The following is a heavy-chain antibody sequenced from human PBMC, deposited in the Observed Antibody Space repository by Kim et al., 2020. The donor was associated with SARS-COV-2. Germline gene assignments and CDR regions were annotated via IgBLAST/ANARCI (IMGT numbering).Heavy chain of an antibody. CDR1: GFTFSSYW. CDR2: IKQDGSEK. J-gene: IGHJ5*02. CDR3: ARVVGYYDILTGYIWFDP. D-gene: IGHD3-9*01. V-gene: IGHV3-7*01. Sequence: GGSLRLSCAASGFTFSSYWMSWVRQAPGKGLEWVANIKQDGSEKYYVDSVKGRFTISRDNAKNSLYLQMNSLRAEDTAVYYCARVVGYYDILTGYIWFDPWGQGTLVTVSS.